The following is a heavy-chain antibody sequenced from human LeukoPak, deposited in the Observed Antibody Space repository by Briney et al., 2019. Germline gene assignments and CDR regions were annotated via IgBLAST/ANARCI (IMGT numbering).Heavy chain of an antibody. D-gene: IGHD4-17*01. Sequence: GGSLRLSCAASGFTFSSYAMSWVRQAPGKGLEWVSGFGGSGGTTYYADSAKGRFTISRDNSKNTLYLQMNTLRAEDTALYYCARGSDKDYGDYVLWGQGTMVTVSS. CDR1: GFTFSSYA. CDR3: ARGSDKDYGDYVL. CDR2: FGGSGGTT. V-gene: IGHV3-23*01. J-gene: IGHJ3*01.